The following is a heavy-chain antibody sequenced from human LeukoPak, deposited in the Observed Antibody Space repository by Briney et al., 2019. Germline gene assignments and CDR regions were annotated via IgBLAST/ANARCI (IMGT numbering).Heavy chain of an antibody. D-gene: IGHD4-23*01. Sequence: GGSLRLSCAASGFTFSTYTMNWVRQAPGKGLEWVSAISASGGSTYYADSVKGRFTISRDNAKNTLYLQMNSLRAEDTAVYYCARGTSVANHYWGQGTLVTVSS. CDR3: ARGTSVANHY. CDR2: ISASGGST. J-gene: IGHJ4*02. V-gene: IGHV3-23*01. CDR1: GFTFSTYT.